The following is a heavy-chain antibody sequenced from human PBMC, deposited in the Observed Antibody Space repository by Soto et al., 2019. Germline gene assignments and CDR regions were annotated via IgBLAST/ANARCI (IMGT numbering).Heavy chain of an antibody. CDR2: ISAYNGNT. J-gene: IGHJ6*02. CDR3: ARQNYYSGMDV. Sequence: ASVKVSCKASGYTFTSYFTTWVRQAPGRGLEWMGWISAYNGNTNYPQMLQGRVTMTTDTTTSAAYMELRSLRSDDTAVYYCARQNYYSGMDVWGQGTTVTVSS. CDR1: GYTFTSYF. V-gene: IGHV1-18*01.